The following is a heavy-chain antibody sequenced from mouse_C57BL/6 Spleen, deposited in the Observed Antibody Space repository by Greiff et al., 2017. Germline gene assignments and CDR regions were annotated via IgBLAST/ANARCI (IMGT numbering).Heavy chain of an antibody. CDR1: GYAFSSYW. CDR3: ARSHPCYFDS. V-gene: IGHV1-80*01. J-gene: IGHJ2*01. Sequence: QVQLKESGAELVKPGASVKISCKASGYAFSSYWLNWVKQRPGQGLEWIGKIYPGDGDTNYNGKFKGKATLTADKSSSTAYMQLSSLTSEDSAVYVCARSHPCYFDSWGKGTTLTLSS. CDR2: IYPGDGDT.